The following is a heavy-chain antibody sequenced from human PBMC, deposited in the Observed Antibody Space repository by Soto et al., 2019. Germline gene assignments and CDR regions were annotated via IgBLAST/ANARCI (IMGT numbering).Heavy chain of an antibody. CDR2: IIPIFGTA. V-gene: IGHV1-69*13. J-gene: IGHJ6*02. CDR1: GGTFSSYA. Sequence: SVKVSCKASGGTFSSYAISWVRQAPGQGLEWMGGIIPIFGTANYAQKFQGRVTITAYESTSTAYMELSSLRSEDTAVYYCARSMVRGLNADYYYGMDVWGQGTTVTVSS. D-gene: IGHD3-10*01. CDR3: ARSMVRGLNADYYYGMDV.